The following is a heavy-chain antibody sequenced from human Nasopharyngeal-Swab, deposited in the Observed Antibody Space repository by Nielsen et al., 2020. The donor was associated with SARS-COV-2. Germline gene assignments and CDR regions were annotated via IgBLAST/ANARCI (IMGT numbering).Heavy chain of an antibody. Sequence: LSLTCAASGFTFSDSAIHWVRPASGKGLEWVGRIRSKGNTYATAYAASVKGRFIIFRDDPTNTAYLQMNSLKTEDTAVYYCTRCGGGCYSGRDYWGQGTLVTVSS. D-gene: IGHD2-15*01. J-gene: IGHJ4*02. CDR2: IRSKGNTYAT. CDR1: GFTFSDSA. CDR3: TRCGGGCYSGRDY. V-gene: IGHV3-73*01.